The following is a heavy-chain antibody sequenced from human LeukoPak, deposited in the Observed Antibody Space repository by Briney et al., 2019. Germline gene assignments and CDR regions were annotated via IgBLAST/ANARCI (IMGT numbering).Heavy chain of an antibody. Sequence: GASLKISCKGSGYSFTCYWIGWVRPMPGKGLEWMGIIYPGDSDTIYSPSFQGQVTISADKSISTAYLQWGSLKASDTAMYYCARRRDDYPDTWGQGTMVTVSS. CDR2: IYPGDSDT. J-gene: IGHJ3*01. D-gene: IGHD5-24*01. CDR3: ARRRDDYPDT. V-gene: IGHV5-51*01. CDR1: GYSFTCYW.